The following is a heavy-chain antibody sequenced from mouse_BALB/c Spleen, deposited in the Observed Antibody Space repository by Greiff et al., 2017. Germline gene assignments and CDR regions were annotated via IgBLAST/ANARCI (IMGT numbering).Heavy chain of an antibody. J-gene: IGHJ3*01. CDR3: ARDYGSSYGFAY. CDR1: GFTFSSYA. CDR2: ISSGGSYT. D-gene: IGHD1-1*01. Sequence: EVQLVESGGGLVKPGGSLKLSCAASGFTFSSYAMSWVRQSPEKRLEWVATISSGGSYTYYPDSVKGRFTISRDNAKNTLYLQMSSLKSEDTAMYYCARDYGSSYGFAYWGQGTLVTVSA. V-gene: IGHV5-6*01.